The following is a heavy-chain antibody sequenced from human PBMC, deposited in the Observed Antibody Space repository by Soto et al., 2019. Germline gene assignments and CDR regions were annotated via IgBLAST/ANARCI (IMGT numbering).Heavy chain of an antibody. J-gene: IGHJ6*02. CDR2: INPNSGGT. Sequence: ASVKVSCKASGYTFTGYYMHWVRQAPGQGLEWMGWINPNSGGTNYAQKFQGWVTMTRDTSISTAYMELSRLRSDDTAVYYCAREQLVHYYYYGMDLWGQGTTVTVSS. V-gene: IGHV1-2*04. CDR1: GYTFTGYY. CDR3: AREQLVHYYYYGMDL. D-gene: IGHD6-6*01.